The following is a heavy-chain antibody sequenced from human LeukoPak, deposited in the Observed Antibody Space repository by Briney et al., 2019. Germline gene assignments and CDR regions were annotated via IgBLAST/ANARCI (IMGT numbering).Heavy chain of an antibody. J-gene: IGHJ1*01. V-gene: IGHV3-21*01. CDR1: GFTFSSYS. CDR3: ARAGYCSSTSCYTGGHAEYFQH. D-gene: IGHD2-2*02. Sequence: PGGSLRLSCAASGFTFSSYSMNWVRQAPGKGLEWVSSISSSSSYIYYADSVKSRFTISRDNAKNSLYLQMNSLRAEDTAVYYCARAGYCSSTSCYTGGHAEYFQHWGQGTLVTVSS. CDR2: ISSSSSYI.